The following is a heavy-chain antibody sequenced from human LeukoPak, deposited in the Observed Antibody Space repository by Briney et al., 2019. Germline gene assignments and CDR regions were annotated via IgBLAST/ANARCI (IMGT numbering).Heavy chain of an antibody. J-gene: IGHJ6*02. CDR3: AREQVAASDYYYYGMDV. CDR1: GGSISSGDYY. D-gene: IGHD2-15*01. CDR2: IYYSGST. V-gene: IGHV4-30-4*01. Sequence: SETLSLTCTVSGGSISSGDYYWSWIRQPPGKGLEWIGYIYYSGSTYYNPSLKSRVSISLDTSKNQFSLKLSSVTAADTAVYYCAREQVAASDYYYYGMDVWGQGTTVTVSS.